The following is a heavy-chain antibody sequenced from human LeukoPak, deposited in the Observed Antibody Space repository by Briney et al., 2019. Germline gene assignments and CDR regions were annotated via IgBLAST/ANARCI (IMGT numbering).Heavy chain of an antibody. CDR3: ARSLRVRGVPDYMDV. J-gene: IGHJ6*03. D-gene: IGHD3-10*01. CDR2: ISGSGGST. V-gene: IGHV3-23*01. CDR1: GFTFSSYG. Sequence: GGSLRLSCAASGFTFSSYGMSWVRQAPGKGLEWVSAISGSGGSTYYADTVKGRFTISRDNSKNTLYLQMNSLRADDTAVYYCARSLRVRGVPDYMDVWGKGTTVTISS.